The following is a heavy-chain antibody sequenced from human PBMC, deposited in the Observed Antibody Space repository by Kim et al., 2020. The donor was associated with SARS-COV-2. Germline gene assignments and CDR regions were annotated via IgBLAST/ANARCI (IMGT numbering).Heavy chain of an antibody. Sequence: GGSLRLSCAASGFTFSSYAMSWVRQAPGKGLEWVSAISGSGGSTYYADSVKGRFTISRDNSKNTLYLQMNSLRAEDTAVYYCAKRGGIHTAMVSYYYYGMDVWGQGTTVTVSS. D-gene: IGHD5-18*01. CDR2: ISGSGGST. J-gene: IGHJ6*02. V-gene: IGHV3-23*01. CDR3: AKRGGIHTAMVSYYYYGMDV. CDR1: GFTFSSYA.